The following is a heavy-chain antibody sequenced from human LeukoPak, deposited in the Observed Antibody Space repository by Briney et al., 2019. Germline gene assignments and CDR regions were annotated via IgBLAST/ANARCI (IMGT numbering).Heavy chain of an antibody. CDR3: ASSIAAAGILSY. V-gene: IGHV1-69*05. CDR1: GGTFSSYA. D-gene: IGHD6-13*01. Sequence: ASVKVSCKASGGTFSSYAISWVRQAPGQGLEWMGRIIPIFGTANYAQKVQGRVRITTDESTNTAYMALSTQRSEHTAVYYCASSIAAAGILSYWGQGTLVTVSS. CDR2: IIPIFGTA. J-gene: IGHJ4*02.